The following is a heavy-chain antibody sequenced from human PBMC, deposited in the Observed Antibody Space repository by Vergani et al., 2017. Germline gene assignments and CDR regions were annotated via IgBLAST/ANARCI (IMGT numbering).Heavy chain of an antibody. D-gene: IGHD3-10*01. J-gene: IGHJ5*02. Sequence: QVQLQESGPRLVKPSQTLSLTCTVSGDSISSGSFYWTWIRQPAGKGLEWIGRFHIGGTTHYNPSLKSRVSISLDTSTNQFSLTLRSVTAADTALYYCARDRDGSGSYYNWFDPWGQGTLVTVSS. CDR3: ARDRDGSGSYYNWFDP. CDR1: GDSISSGSFY. V-gene: IGHV4-61*02. CDR2: FHIGGTT.